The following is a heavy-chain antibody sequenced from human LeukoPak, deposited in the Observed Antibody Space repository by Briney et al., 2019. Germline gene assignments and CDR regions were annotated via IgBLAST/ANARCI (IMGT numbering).Heavy chain of an antibody. Sequence: GGSLRLSCAASGFTFSTSWMHWVRQAPGKGLVWVSLISSDGSTIIYADSVKGRFTISRDNAKSTLYLQMNSLRAEDTAVYYCARRSASGSYYFFGYWGQGTLVTVSS. J-gene: IGHJ4*02. CDR2: ISSDGSTI. CDR1: GFTFSTSW. CDR3: ARRSASGSYYFFGY. D-gene: IGHD3-10*01. V-gene: IGHV3-74*01.